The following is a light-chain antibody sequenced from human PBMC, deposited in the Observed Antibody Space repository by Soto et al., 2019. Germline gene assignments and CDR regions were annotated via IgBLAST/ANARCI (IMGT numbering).Light chain of an antibody. V-gene: IGKV3-11*01. CDR3: QQRSNWPPEIT. CDR2: DAS. CDR1: QSVSTF. J-gene: IGKJ5*01. Sequence: EIVLTQSPATLSLSPGERATLSCRASQSVSTFLAWYQQKPGQAPRLLISDASKRATGVPARFSGSGSGTDFTLTISSLAPEDFAVYYCQQRSNWPPEITFGQGTRLEIK.